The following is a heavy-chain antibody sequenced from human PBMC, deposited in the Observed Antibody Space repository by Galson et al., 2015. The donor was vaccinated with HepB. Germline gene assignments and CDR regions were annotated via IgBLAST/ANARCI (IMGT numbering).Heavy chain of an antibody. D-gene: IGHD6-13*01. V-gene: IGHV1-69-2*01. CDR3: APIPIEAATTEYFPH. CDR1: GYTFTDYY. J-gene: IGHJ1*01. CDR2: VDPEDGET. Sequence: VKVSCKVSGYTFTDYYMHWVQQAPGKGLEWMGLVDPEDGETIYAKEFQGRVTITADTSRDTAYMELTSLRSEDTAIYYCAPIPIEAATTEYFPHWGQGTLVTVSS.